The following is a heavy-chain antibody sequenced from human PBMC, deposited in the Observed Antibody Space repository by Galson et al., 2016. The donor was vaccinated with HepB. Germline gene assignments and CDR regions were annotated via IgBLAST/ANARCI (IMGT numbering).Heavy chain of an antibody. CDR3: ARDRFTFSNYQNWFDP. J-gene: IGHJ5*02. Sequence: SLRLSCAASGFTFSNYGMHWVRQVPGKGLEWVAVIWYDGTRQYYTDSVKGRFTISRDNSKNTLYLQMNSLRVEDTAVYYCARDRFTFSNYQNWFDPWGQGALVTVSS. D-gene: IGHD4-11*01. V-gene: IGHV3-33*01. CDR2: IWYDGTRQ. CDR1: GFTFSNYG.